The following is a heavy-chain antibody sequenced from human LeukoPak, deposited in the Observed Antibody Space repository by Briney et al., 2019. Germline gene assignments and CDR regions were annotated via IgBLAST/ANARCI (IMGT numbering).Heavy chain of an antibody. D-gene: IGHD5-24*01. CDR2: IYTSGST. Sequence: PSETLSLTCTVSGGSISSGSYYWSWIRQPAGKGLEWIGRIYTSGSTNYNPSLKSRVTISVDTSKNQFSLKLSSVTAADTAVYYCARFGRDGYNSDVDYFDYWGQGTLVTVSS. V-gene: IGHV4-61*02. CDR3: ARFGRDGYNSDVDYFDY. J-gene: IGHJ4*02. CDR1: GGSISSGSYY.